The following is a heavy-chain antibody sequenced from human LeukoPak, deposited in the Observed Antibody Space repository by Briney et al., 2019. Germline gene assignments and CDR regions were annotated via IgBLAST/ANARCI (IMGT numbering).Heavy chain of an antibody. V-gene: IGHV4-34*01. CDR3: ARNYYFDYSGYPLPLYFDY. D-gene: IGHD3-22*01. CDR1: GGSFSGYY. CDR2: INHSGST. Sequence: SETLSLTCAVYGGSFSGYYWSWIRQPPGKGLEWIGEINHSGSTNYNPSLKSRVTISVDTSKNQFSLELTSVAAADTAMYYCARNYYFDYSGYPLPLYFDYWGQGTLVTVSS. J-gene: IGHJ4*02.